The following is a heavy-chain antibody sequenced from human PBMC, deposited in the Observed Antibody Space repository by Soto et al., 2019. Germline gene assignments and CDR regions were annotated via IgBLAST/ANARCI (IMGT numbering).Heavy chain of an antibody. V-gene: IGHV4-4*02. CDR1: GSSITSSNW. CDR2: SYHSGSS. J-gene: IGHJ4*02. CDR3: ARRYYYDSSGYYLGD. Sequence: QVQLRESGPRLVKPSGTQSLTCAVSGSSITSSNWWTWVRQPPGKGLEWIGESYHSGSSNYNPSLKSRVTISVDKSKNQFFLKLTSVTAADTAVYYCARRYYYDSSGYYLGDWGQGTLVTVSS. D-gene: IGHD3-22*01.